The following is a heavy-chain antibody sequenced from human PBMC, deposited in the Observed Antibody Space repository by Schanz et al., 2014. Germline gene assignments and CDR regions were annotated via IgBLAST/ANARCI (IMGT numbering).Heavy chain of an antibody. CDR2: IKSDGSST. Sequence: EVQLLESGGGLVQPGGSLRLSCLASGFAFSSYGMNWLRQAPGKGLEWVSRIKSDGSSTSYADSVKGRFTISRDNAKNTLYLQMNRLRAEDTAVYYCARPALWVGDNCFDPWGQGTLVTVSS. D-gene: IGHD3-10*01. CDR1: GFAFSSYG. J-gene: IGHJ5*02. V-gene: IGHV3-74*02. CDR3: ARPALWVGDNCFDP.